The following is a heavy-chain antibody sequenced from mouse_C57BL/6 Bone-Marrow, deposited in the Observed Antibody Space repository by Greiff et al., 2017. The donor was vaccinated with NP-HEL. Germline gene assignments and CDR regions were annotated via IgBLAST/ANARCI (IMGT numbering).Heavy chain of an antibody. CDR1: GFTFSSYA. CDR3: ASNWVFDY. J-gene: IGHJ2*01. V-gene: IGHV5-4*03. D-gene: IGHD4-1*02. Sequence: EVMLVESGGGLVKPGGSLKLSCAASGFTFSSYAMSWVRQTPEKRLEWVATISDGGSYTYYPDNVKGRFTISRDNAKNNLYLQMSHLKSEDTAMYYCASNWVFDYWGQGTTLTVSS. CDR2: ISDGGSYT.